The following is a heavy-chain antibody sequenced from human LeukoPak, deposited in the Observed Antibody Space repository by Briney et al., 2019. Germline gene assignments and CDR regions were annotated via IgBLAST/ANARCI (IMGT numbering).Heavy chain of an antibody. J-gene: IGHJ4*02. D-gene: IGHD3-3*01. CDR2: TNRDGSST. Sequence: GGSLRLSCPASGFTFSSYWMHWVRQAPGKGPVWVARTNRDGSSTAYADSVKGRFTISKDNAKNTLYLLMSSLRAEDTAVYYCARDSVEWYIFDYWGQGTLVTVSS. CDR1: GFTFSSYW. CDR3: ARDSVEWYIFDY. V-gene: IGHV3-74*01.